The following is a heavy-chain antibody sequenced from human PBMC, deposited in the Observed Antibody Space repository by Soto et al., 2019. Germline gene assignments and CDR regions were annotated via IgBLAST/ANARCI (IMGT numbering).Heavy chain of an antibody. V-gene: IGHV4-34*01. D-gene: IGHD3-22*01. CDR1: GGSFSGPN. CDR3: ARCRDDYYDSSRQAVDS. J-gene: IGHJ5*01. CDR2: INHSGST. Sequence: SETLSLTCAVYGGSFSGPNWSWIRQPPGKGLEWIGEINHSGSTNYNPSLKSRGTISIDMSENQFSLKLSSVTAADTAVYYCARCRDDYYDSSRQAVDSWGQGTLVTVSS.